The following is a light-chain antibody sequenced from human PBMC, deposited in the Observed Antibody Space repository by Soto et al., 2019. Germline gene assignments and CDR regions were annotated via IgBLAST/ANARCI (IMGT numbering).Light chain of an antibody. J-gene: IGKJ2*04. CDR2: AAS. V-gene: IGKV1-33*01. CDR1: QDIRNY. Sequence: DIQMTQSPSSLSASVGDIVTITCQASQDIRNYLNWYQQKPGKAPKLLISAASNLQTGVPSRFSGSGYVTDFTLNIRTLQPEDIATYYSQQYHNILCSFGHGAKLEIK. CDR3: QQYHNILCS.